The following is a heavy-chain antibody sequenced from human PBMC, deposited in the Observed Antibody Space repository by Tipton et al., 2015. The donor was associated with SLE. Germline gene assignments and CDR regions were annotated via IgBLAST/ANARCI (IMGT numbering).Heavy chain of an antibody. CDR1: GFTFGSYA. CDR3: SGEMTYYYGMDV. Sequence: RSLRLSCAAPGFTFGSYAMHWVRQAPGKGLAWVGVISGDGRNKHSADSVQGRLIISRDRSKSTLYLQMNSLRAEDTAVYYCSGEMTYYYGMDVWGQGTTVTVSS. CDR2: ISGDGRNK. D-gene: IGHD2-21*02. J-gene: IGHJ6*02. V-gene: IGHV3-30*04.